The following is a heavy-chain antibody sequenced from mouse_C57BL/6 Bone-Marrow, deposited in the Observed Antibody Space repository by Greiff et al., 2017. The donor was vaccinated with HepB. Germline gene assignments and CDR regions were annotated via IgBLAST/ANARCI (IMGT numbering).Heavy chain of an antibody. D-gene: IGHD3-1*01. CDR3: ASGQRRYFDY. Sequence: QVQLKQSGAELARPGASVKLSCKTSGYTFTSYGISWVKQRTGQGLEWIGDIYPRSGNTCYNEKFKGKATLTADKSSSTAYMELRSLTYEDSAVYGSASGQRRYFDYWGQGTTLTVSS. CDR1: GYTFTSYG. J-gene: IGHJ2*01. CDR2: IYPRSGNT. V-gene: IGHV1-81*01.